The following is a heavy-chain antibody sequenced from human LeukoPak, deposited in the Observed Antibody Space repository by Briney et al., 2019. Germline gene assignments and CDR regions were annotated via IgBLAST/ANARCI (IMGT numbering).Heavy chain of an antibody. CDR3: ATYYYDSSGYPPGPYDAFDI. Sequence: PGGSLRLSCAASGFTFSSDWMSWVRQAPGKGLEWVANIKQDGSEKYYVDSVKGRFTISRDNAKNSLYLQMNSLRAEDTAVSYCATYYYDSSGYPPGPYDAFDIWGQGTMVTVSS. J-gene: IGHJ3*02. V-gene: IGHV3-7*01. CDR1: GFTFSSDW. CDR2: IKQDGSEK. D-gene: IGHD3-22*01.